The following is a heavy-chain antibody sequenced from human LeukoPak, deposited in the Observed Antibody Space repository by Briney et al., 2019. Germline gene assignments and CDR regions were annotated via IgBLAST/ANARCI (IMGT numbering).Heavy chain of an antibody. J-gene: IGHJ4*02. V-gene: IGHV3-48*04. Sequence: GGSLRLSCAASGFTFSSYNMNWVCQAPGKGLEWVSYISSSSSTIYYADSVKGRFTISRDNAKNSLYLQMNSLRAEDTAVYYCARDILTGYYLFDYWGQGTLVTVSS. CDR2: ISSSSSTI. CDR1: GFTFSSYN. CDR3: ARDILTGYYLFDY. D-gene: IGHD3-9*01.